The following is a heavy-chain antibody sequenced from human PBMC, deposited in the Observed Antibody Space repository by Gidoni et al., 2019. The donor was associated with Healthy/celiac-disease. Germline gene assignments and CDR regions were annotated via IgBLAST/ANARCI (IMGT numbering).Heavy chain of an antibody. V-gene: IGHV3-7*01. CDR1: GFTFSSYW. J-gene: IGHJ6*02. CDR2: IKQDGSEK. Sequence: EVQLVESGGGLVQPGGSLRLSCAASGFTFSSYWMSWVRQAPGKGLEWVANIKQDGSEKYYVDSVKGRFTISRDNAKNSLYLQMNSLRAEDTAVYYCARVRITGTERESYYYGMDVWGQGTTVTVSS. CDR3: ARVRITGTERESYYYGMDV. D-gene: IGHD1-20*01.